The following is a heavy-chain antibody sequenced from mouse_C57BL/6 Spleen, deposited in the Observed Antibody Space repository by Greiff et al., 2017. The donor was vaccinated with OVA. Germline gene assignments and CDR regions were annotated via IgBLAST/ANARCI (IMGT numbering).Heavy chain of an antibody. V-gene: IGHV1-80*01. D-gene: IGHD1-1*01. CDR3: ASYYYGSSSGFAY. J-gene: IGHJ3*01. CDR2: IYPGDGDT. CDR1: GYAFSSYW. Sequence: QVQLQQSGAELVKPGASVKISCKASGYAFSSYWMNWVKQRPGKGLEWIGQIYPGDGDTNYNGKFKGKATLTADKSSSTAYMQLSSLTSEDSAVYFCASYYYGSSSGFAYWGQGTLVTVSA.